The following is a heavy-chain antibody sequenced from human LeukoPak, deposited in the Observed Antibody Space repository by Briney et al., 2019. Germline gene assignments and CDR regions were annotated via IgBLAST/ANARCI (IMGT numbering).Heavy chain of an antibody. CDR3: ARARLWLGELPTYFDY. D-gene: IGHD3-10*01. CDR1: GGSISSGGYY. Sequence: SETLSLTCTVSGGSISSGGYYWSWIRQHPGQGLEWIGYIYYSGSTYYNPSLKSRVTISVDTSKNQFSLKLSSVTAADTAVYYCARARLWLGELPTYFDYWGQGTLVTVSS. J-gene: IGHJ4*02. CDR2: IYYSGST. V-gene: IGHV4-31*03.